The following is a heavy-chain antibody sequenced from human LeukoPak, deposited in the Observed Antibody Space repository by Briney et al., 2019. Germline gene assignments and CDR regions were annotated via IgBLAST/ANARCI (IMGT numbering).Heavy chain of an antibody. J-gene: IGHJ4*02. Sequence: APVKLSCKASGYTFTSYGISWVRQAPGQGLEWMGWISAYNGNTNYAQKLQGRVTMTTDTSTSTAYMELRSLRSDDTAVYYCARDLGAAFMVRGVPFDYWGQGTLVTVSS. CDR2: ISAYNGNT. CDR1: GYTFTSYG. V-gene: IGHV1-18*01. D-gene: IGHD3-10*01. CDR3: ARDLGAAFMVRGVPFDY.